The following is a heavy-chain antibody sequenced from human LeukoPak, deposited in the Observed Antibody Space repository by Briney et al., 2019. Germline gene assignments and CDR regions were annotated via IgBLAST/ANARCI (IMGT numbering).Heavy chain of an antibody. CDR1: GGSISSGGYS. Sequence: SQTLSLTCAVSGGSISSGGYSWSWIRQPPGKGLEWIGYIYHSGSTYYNPSLKSRVTISVDTSKNQFSLKLSSVTAADTAVYYCARGRFRFGDYWGQGTLVTVSS. J-gene: IGHJ4*02. CDR3: ARGRFRFGDY. CDR2: IYHSGST. V-gene: IGHV4-30-2*01. D-gene: IGHD3-10*01.